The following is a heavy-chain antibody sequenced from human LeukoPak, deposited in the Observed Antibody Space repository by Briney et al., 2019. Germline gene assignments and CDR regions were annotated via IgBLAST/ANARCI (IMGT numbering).Heavy chain of an antibody. CDR1: GYTFTSYA. CDR2: INPNTGGT. D-gene: IGHD1-7*01. V-gene: IGHV1-2*02. CDR3: VQFELDY. Sequence: ASVKVSCKASGYTFTSYAMNWVRQAPGQGLEWMGWINPNTGGTNYAQKFQGRVTMTRDTSISTAYMDLSRLRSDDTAVYYCVQFELDYWGQGTLVTVSS. J-gene: IGHJ4*02.